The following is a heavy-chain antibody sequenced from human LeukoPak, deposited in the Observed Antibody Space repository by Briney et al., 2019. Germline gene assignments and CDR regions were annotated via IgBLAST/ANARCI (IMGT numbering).Heavy chain of an antibody. CDR2: IYYSGST. CDR3: ARVPLLYAFDI. V-gene: IGHV4-59*12. CDR1: GGSISSYY. J-gene: IGHJ3*02. Sequence: SETLSLTCTVSGGSISSYYWSWIRQPPGKGLEWIGYIYYSGSTNYNPSLKSRVTISVDTSKNQFSLKLSSVTAADTAVYYCARVPLLYAFDIWGQGTMVTVSS. D-gene: IGHD2-21*01.